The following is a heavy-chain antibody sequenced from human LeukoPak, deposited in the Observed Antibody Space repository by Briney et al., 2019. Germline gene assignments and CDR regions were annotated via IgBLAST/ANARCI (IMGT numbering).Heavy chain of an antibody. V-gene: IGHV1-24*01. CDR1: GYTRTELS. CDR2: FDPEDGET. Sequence: RASVKVSCKVSGYTRTELSMHWVRQAPGKGLEWMGGFDPEDGETIYAQKFQGRVTMTEDTSTDTAYMELSSLRSEDTAVYYCATARITLWRNIDYWGQGTLVTVSS. D-gene: IGHD5-18*01. CDR3: ATARITLWRNIDY. J-gene: IGHJ4*02.